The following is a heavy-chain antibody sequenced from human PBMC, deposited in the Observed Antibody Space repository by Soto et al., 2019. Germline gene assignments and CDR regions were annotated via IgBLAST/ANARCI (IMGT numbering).Heavy chain of an antibody. CDR2: ILVDGRT. D-gene: IGHD2-8*02. Sequence: GGSLRLSCAASGFFCSSYDMSWVRQAPGKGLEWVSTILVDGRTFYVDSVKGRFTISRDSSQNTVYLQMNSLTVGDTALYYCAKATATGGGPFDICGQATMVTVSS. CDR3: AKATATGGGPFDI. J-gene: IGHJ3*02. CDR1: GFFCSSYD. V-gene: IGHV3-23*01.